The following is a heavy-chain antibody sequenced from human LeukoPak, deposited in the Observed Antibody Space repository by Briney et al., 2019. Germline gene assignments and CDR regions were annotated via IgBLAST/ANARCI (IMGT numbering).Heavy chain of an antibody. CDR1: GYTFTGYY. CDR3: ASLDILTGYPDY. Sequence: ASVKVSCKASGYTFTGYYMHWVRQAPGQGLEWMGWINPNSGGTNYAQKFQGRVTMTRDTSISTAYMELSRLRSGDTAVYYCASLDILTGYPDYWGQGTLVTVSS. V-gene: IGHV1-2*02. D-gene: IGHD3-9*01. CDR2: INPNSGGT. J-gene: IGHJ4*02.